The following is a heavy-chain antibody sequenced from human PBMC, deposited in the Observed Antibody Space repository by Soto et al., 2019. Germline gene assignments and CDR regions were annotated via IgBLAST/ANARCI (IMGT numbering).Heavy chain of an antibody. CDR1: GGTFSSYA. Sequence: EASVKVSCKASGGTFSSYAISWVRQAPGQGLEWMGGIIPIFGTANYAQKFQGRVTITADESTSTVYMELSSLRSEDTPVYYCATGGTTVILKHYYYYYGMDVWGQGTTVTVSS. CDR2: IIPIFGTA. CDR3: ATGGTTVILKHYYYYYGMDV. D-gene: IGHD4-17*01. V-gene: IGHV1-69*13. J-gene: IGHJ6*02.